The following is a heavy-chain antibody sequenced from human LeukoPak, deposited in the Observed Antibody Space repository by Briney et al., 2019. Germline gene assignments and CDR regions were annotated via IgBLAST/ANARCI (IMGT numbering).Heavy chain of an antibody. J-gene: IGHJ4*02. Sequence: GGSLRLSCAASGFTFSNHGMSWVRQAPGKGLEWVSAISGGGESTYYADSVKGRLTISRDSSKNTLYLQMNSLSVEDTAIYYCARCSAGSCYNPYNFWGQGTLVTVSS. CDR3: ARCSAGSCYNPYNF. V-gene: IGHV3-23*01. CDR2: ISGGGEST. D-gene: IGHD2-15*01. CDR1: GFTFSNHG.